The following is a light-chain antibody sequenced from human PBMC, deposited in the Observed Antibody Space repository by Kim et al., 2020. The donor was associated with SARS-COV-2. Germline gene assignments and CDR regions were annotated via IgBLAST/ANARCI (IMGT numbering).Light chain of an antibody. CDR1: SLRTYY. Sequence: VALGQTVRTTCQGASLRTYYATWYQQRPGQAPILLFYGKNNRPSGIPDRFSGSASGNTASLTITGTQAGDEADYYCNSRDSNNDVVFGGGTQLTVL. CDR2: GKN. V-gene: IGLV3-19*01. J-gene: IGLJ2*01. CDR3: NSRDSNNDVV.